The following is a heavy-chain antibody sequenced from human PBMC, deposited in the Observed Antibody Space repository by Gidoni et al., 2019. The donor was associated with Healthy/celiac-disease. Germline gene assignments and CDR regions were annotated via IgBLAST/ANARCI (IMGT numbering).Heavy chain of an antibody. J-gene: IGHJ4*02. D-gene: IGHD4-17*01. CDR3: ASGDRLTSFDY. CDR2: IIPDFGTA. Sequence: QVQLVKSGAEVKKPGSSVQLSCTASGSTFSSYAISWVRQAPGQGLEWMGGIIPDFGTANYAQKFKGRVTITADESTSTAYMELSSLRSEDTAVYYCASGDRLTSFDYWGQGTLVTVSS. CDR1: GSTFSSYA. V-gene: IGHV1-69*01.